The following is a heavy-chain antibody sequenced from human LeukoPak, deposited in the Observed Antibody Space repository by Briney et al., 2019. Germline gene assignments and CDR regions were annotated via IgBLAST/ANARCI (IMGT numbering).Heavy chain of an antibody. D-gene: IGHD1-1*01. CDR3: AKTEAKRGVLPPFDY. CDR1: GYSVSSGYY. V-gene: IGHV4-38-2*02. J-gene: IGHJ4*02. CDR2: MYHSGDT. Sequence: SETLSLTCTVSGYSVSSGYYWGWIRQPPGKGLEWIGSMYHSGDTYYNPSLKSRVTISVDKSKNQFSLKLSSVTAADTAVYYCAKTEAKRGVLPPFDYGAQGPLVTASS.